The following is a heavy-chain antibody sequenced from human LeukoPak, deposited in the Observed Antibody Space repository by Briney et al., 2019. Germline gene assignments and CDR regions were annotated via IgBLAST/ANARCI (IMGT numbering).Heavy chain of an antibody. CDR1: GFTFSSYA. CDR2: ITNDGRDT. J-gene: IGHJ4*02. CDR3: ARDMDVVGASVDY. Sequence: PGRSLRLSCAASGFTFSSYAMHWVRQAPGKGLVWVSRITNDGRDTWYADSVKGRFTISRDNAKNTLYLQMNSLRVEDTAVYYCARDMDVVGASVDYWGQGTLVTVSS. V-gene: IGHV3-74*01. D-gene: IGHD1-26*01.